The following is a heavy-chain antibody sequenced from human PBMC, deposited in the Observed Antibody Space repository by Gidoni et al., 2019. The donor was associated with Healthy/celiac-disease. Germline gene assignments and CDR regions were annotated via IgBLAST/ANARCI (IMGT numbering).Heavy chain of an antibody. Sequence: QVQLQESGPGLVKPSETLSLTCAVSGYSISSDYYWGWIRQPPGKGLEWIGNLYHSGSTYYNPSLKSRVTISVDTFKNQFSLKLSSVTAADTAVYYCACSGYYYFDYGGQGTLVTVSS. J-gene: IGHJ4*02. CDR1: GYSISSDYY. CDR3: ACSGYYYFDY. V-gene: IGHV4-38-2*01. D-gene: IGHD3-22*01. CDR2: LYHSGST.